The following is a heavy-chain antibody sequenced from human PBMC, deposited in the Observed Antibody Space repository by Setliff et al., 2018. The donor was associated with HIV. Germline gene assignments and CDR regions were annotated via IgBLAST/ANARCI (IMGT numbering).Heavy chain of an antibody. V-gene: IGHV3-7*01. CDR2: IKQDGSEK. J-gene: IGHJ6*03. CDR1: GFAFSGHQ. Sequence: HPGGSLRLSCAASGFAFSGHQMSWVRQAPGKGLEWVAKIKQDGSEKYYVDSVKGRFTISRDNAKNSLYLQMNSLRAEDTAVYYCARDPVLRFLEWLLNYYMDVWGKGTTVTVSS. D-gene: IGHD3-3*01. CDR3: ARDPVLRFLEWLLNYYMDV.